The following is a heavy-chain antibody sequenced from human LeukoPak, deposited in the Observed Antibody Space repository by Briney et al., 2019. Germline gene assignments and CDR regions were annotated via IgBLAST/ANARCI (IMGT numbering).Heavy chain of an antibody. J-gene: IGHJ3*02. CDR3: ARMVAAFDI. V-gene: IGHV3-48*03. CDR1: GFTFSSYE. D-gene: IGHD2-15*01. CDR2: ISSSGSSI. Sequence: GGSLRLSCAASGFTFSSYEMNWVRQAPGKGLEWVSYISSSGSSIDYADSVKGRFTISRDNAKNSLYLQMNSLRAEDTAVYYCARMVAAFDIWGQGTKVTVSS.